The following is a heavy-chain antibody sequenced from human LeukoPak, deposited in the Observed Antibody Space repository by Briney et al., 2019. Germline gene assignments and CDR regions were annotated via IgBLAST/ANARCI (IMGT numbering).Heavy chain of an antibody. V-gene: IGHV4-59*01. D-gene: IGHD3-9*01. Sequence: PLETLSLTCTVSGGSISNYYWTWIRQPPGRGLEWIGYIYYSGSTNYNPSLKSRVTISVDTSKNQFSLKLSSVTAADTAVYYCATGVKDILTGYHSPYYYYGMDVWGQGTTVTVSS. CDR3: ATGVKDILTGYHSPYYYYGMDV. CDR1: GGSISNYY. J-gene: IGHJ6*02. CDR2: IYYSGST.